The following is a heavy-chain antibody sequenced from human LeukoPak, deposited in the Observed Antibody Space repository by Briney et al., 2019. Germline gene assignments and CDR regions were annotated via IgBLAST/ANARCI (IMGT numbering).Heavy chain of an antibody. Sequence: GGSLRLSFDTSGFSFSDYGMNWVRQAPGKGLEWVSSIGSGGHTFYADSVKGRFTISRDNAKNSMYLQMNSLRAEDTAVYYCARGGYPRYWGQGSLVTVSS. D-gene: IGHD3-22*01. J-gene: IGHJ4*02. CDR2: IGSGGHT. CDR1: GFSFSDYG. V-gene: IGHV3-69-1*01. CDR3: ARGGYPRY.